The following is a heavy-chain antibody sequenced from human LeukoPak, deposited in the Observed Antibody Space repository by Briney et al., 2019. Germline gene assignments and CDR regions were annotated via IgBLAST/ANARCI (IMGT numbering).Heavy chain of an antibody. V-gene: IGHV4-39*07. CDR1: GGSISSSSYY. Sequence: PSETLSLTCTVSGGSISSSSYYWGWIRQPPGKGLEWIGSIYYSGSTYYNPSLKSRVTISVDTSKNQFSLKLSSVTAADTAVYYCARDSDSSGYPYYWGQGTLVTVSS. J-gene: IGHJ4*02. CDR2: IYYSGST. CDR3: ARDSDSSGYPYY. D-gene: IGHD3-22*01.